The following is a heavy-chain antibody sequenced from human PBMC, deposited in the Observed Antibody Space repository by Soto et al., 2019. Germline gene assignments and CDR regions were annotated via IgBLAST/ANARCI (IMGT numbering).Heavy chain of an antibody. CDR3: ARAQGYDSSGNYSPYYYYGMDV. J-gene: IGHJ6*02. V-gene: IGHV5-10-1*01. CDR1: GYSFTSYW. Sequence: GESLKISCKGSGYSFTSYWISWVRQMPGKGLEWMGRIDPSGSYTNYSPSFQGHVTISADKSISTAYLQWSSLKAEDTAVYYCARAQGYDSSGNYSPYYYYGMDVWGQGTTVTVSS. CDR2: IDPSGSYT. D-gene: IGHD3-22*01.